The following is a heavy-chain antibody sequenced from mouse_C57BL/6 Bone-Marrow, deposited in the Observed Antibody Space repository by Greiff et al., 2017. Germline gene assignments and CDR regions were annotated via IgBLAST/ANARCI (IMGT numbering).Heavy chain of an antibody. CDR3: ARSIYYGSSYDYAMDH. D-gene: IGHD1-1*01. Sequence: EVHLVESGGGLVKPGGSLKLSCAASGFTFSDYGMHWVRQAPEKGLEWVAYISSGSSTIYYADTVKGRFTISRDNAKNTLFLQMTSLRSEDTAMYYCARSIYYGSSYDYAMDHWGQGTSVTVSS. CDR2: ISSGSSTI. J-gene: IGHJ4*01. CDR1: GFTFSDYG. V-gene: IGHV5-17*01.